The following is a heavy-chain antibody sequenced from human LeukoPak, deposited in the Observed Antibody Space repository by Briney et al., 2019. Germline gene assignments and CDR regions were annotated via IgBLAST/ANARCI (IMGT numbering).Heavy chain of an antibody. CDR3: ARDTKYAFDN. V-gene: IGHV3-48*01. CDR1: GFTFSDYS. CDR2: VGISSGNT. J-gene: IGHJ4*02. Sequence: GGSLRPSCAAPGFTFSDYSMNWVRQAPGKGLEWISYVGISSGNTKYADSVKGRFTISGDKAKNSLYLQMNSLRVEDTAVYYCARDTKYAFDNWGQGTLVTVSS. D-gene: IGHD2-2*01.